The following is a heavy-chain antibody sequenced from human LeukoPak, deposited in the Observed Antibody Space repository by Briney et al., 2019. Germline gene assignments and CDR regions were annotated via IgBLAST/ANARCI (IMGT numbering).Heavy chain of an antibody. V-gene: IGHV4-59*01. Sequence: SETLSHTCTVSGGSISGYYWTWTRQPPGKGLEWIGQIHYSGKADYNPSLRSRITISVDTSKNKMFLKLSSVTAADTAVYYCARFGIFYDMDVWGRGTTVTVSS. CDR2: IHYSGKA. D-gene: IGHD3-16*01. CDR1: GGSISGYY. CDR3: ARFGIFYDMDV. J-gene: IGHJ6*02.